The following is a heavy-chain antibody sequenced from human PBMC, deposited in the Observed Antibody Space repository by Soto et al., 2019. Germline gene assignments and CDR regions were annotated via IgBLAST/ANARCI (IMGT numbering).Heavy chain of an antibody. Sequence: SVKVSCKASGYTFTSYDINWVRQATGQGLEWMGWMNPNSGNTGYAQKFQGRVTMTRNTSISTAYMELSSLRSEDTAVYYCAVLSYDYISGSYRNTDSFDPWGQGTLVTVSS. D-gene: IGHD3-16*02. CDR2: MNPNSGNT. CDR3: AVLSYDYISGSYRNTDSFDP. CDR1: GYTFTSYD. V-gene: IGHV1-8*01. J-gene: IGHJ5*02.